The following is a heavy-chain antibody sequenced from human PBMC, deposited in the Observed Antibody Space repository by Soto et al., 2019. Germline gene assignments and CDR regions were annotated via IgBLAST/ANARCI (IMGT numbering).Heavy chain of an antibody. CDR3: ASRTGHYSGWFDP. CDR2: IYYSGTT. CDR1: GGSISGYY. J-gene: IGHJ5*02. D-gene: IGHD3-10*01. V-gene: IGHV4-59*01. Sequence: QVQLQESGPGLVKPSESLSLTCTVSGGSISGYYWSWFRQPPGQGLEWIGHIYYSGTTYYNPSLKGRASISVDTSKNQFSLKVTSVTAADTAVYYCASRTGHYSGWFDPWGQGTLVTVSS.